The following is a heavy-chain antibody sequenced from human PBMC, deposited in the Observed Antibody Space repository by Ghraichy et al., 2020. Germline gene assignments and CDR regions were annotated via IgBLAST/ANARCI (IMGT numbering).Heavy chain of an antibody. CDR3: ARGLNSGHYYYYYYMDV. Sequence: SQTLSLTCTVSGGSISSYYWNWIRQPPGRGLEWIGYIYYNGNTNYNPSLKSRVTISKDTSNNQFSLRLSSVTAADTAVYYCARGLNSGHYYYYYYMDVWGKGTMVTVSS. CDR2: IYYNGNT. D-gene: IGHD1-26*01. J-gene: IGHJ6*03. V-gene: IGHV4-59*01. CDR1: GGSISSYY.